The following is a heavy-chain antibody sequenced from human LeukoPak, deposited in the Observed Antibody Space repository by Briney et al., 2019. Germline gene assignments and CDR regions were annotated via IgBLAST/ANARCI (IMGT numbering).Heavy chain of an antibody. D-gene: IGHD5-18*01. Sequence: SQTLSLTCTVSGGSISSGSYYWSWIRQPAWKGLEWIGRIYTSGSTNYNPSLKSRVTISVDTSKNQFSLKLSSVTAADTAVYYCARDLRGYSYGYYYYYMDVWGKGTTVTVSS. CDR2: IYTSGST. V-gene: IGHV4-61*02. J-gene: IGHJ6*03. CDR3: ARDLRGYSYGYYYYYMDV. CDR1: GGSISSGSYY.